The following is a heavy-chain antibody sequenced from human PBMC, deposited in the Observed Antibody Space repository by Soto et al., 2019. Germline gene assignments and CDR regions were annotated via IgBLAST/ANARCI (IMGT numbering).Heavy chain of an antibody. V-gene: IGHV3-21*01. Sequence: GSLRLSFSSSGFVFSDFRFNWVRQAPGGCLEWLSSITGTSAFTEYAESIEGRFTISRDNPNKLLFLHMDNLRPEDTAVYYCARDNLAFQGAFDLWGQGTLVTVSS. CDR2: ITGTSAFT. D-gene: IGHD3-16*01. J-gene: IGHJ4*02. CDR3: ARDNLAFQGAFDL. CDR1: GFVFSDFR.